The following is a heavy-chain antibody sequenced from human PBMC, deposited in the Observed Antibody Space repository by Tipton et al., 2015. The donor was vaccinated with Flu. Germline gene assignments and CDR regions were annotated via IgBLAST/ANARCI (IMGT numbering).Heavy chain of an antibody. D-gene: IGHD1-26*01. CDR1: GDYIASDHY. CDR3: ARDGIAWDYYGMDV. J-gene: IGHJ6*02. Sequence: TLSLTCSVSGDYIASDHYWGWIRQPPGGGLEWIGNAHQSGTNYYNPSLKSRVTISVDTSKNQFSLKLSSVTAADTAVYYCARDGIAWDYYGMDVWGQGTTVTVSS. CDR2: AHQSGTN. V-gene: IGHV4-38-2*02.